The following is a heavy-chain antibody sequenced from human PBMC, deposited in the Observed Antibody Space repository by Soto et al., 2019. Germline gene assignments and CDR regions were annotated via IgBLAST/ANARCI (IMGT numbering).Heavy chain of an antibody. Sequence: GSLRLSCAASGFTFSSYAMSWVRQAPGKGLEWVSTISGSAANTYYSDSVKGRFTISRDNSKNTLYLQLNSLRAEDTAVYSCAKGHAFYNVLTAYYTYYFDFWGQGTLVTVSS. D-gene: IGHD3-9*01. CDR3: AKGHAFYNVLTAYYTYYFDF. J-gene: IGHJ4*02. CDR2: ISGSAANT. CDR1: GFTFSSYA. V-gene: IGHV3-23*01.